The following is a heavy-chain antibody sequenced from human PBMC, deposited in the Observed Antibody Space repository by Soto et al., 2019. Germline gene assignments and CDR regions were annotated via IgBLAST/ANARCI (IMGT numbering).Heavy chain of an antibody. Sequence: LSLTCTVSGASISGFYWSWIRKSAGKGLGWIGRIYSTGTTDYNPSLKSRVMMSVDTSKKQFSLKLRSVTAADTAVYYCVRDGTKTLRDWFDPWGQGISVTVSS. J-gene: IGHJ5*02. CDR2: IYSTGTT. V-gene: IGHV4-4*07. CDR1: GASISGFY. CDR3: VRDGTKTLRDWFDP. D-gene: IGHD1-1*01.